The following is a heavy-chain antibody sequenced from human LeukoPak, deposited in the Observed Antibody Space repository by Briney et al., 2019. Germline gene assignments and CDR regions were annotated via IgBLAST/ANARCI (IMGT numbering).Heavy chain of an antibody. J-gene: IGHJ4*02. D-gene: IGHD2-2*01. V-gene: IGHV4-34*01. CDR1: GGSFSGYY. CDR3: ARHLYCSSTSCYSFDY. Sequence: SETLSLTCAVYGGSFSGYYWSWIRQPPGKGLEWIGEINHSGSTNYNPSLKSRVTISVDTSKNQFSLKLSSVTAADTAVYYCARHLYCSSTSCYSFDYWGQGTLVTVSS. CDR2: INHSGST.